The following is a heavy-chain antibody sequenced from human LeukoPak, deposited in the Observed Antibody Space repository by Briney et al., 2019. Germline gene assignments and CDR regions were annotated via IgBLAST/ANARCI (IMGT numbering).Heavy chain of an antibody. CDR1: GFTFSSYG. CDR3: ARDGVAGAGHDY. V-gene: IGHV3-33*01. J-gene: IGHJ4*02. Sequence: PGGSLRLSCAASGFTFSSYGMHWVRQAPGKGLEWVAVIWYDGSNKYYADSVEGRFTISRDNSKNTLYLQMNSLRAEDTAVYYCARDGVAGAGHDYWGQGTLVTVSS. CDR2: IWYDGSNK. D-gene: IGHD6-19*01.